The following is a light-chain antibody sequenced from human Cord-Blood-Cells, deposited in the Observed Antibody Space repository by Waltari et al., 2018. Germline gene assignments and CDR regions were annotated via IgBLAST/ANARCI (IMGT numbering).Light chain of an antibody. Sequence: EIVLTQSPGTLSLSPGERATLDCRASQSVSSSYLAWYQQKPGQAPRLLIYGASSRATGIPDRFSGSGSGTDFTLTISRLEPEDFAVYYCQQYGSSPQTFGQGTKLEIK. V-gene: IGKV3-20*01. J-gene: IGKJ2*01. CDR2: GAS. CDR3: QQYGSSPQT. CDR1: QSVSSSY.